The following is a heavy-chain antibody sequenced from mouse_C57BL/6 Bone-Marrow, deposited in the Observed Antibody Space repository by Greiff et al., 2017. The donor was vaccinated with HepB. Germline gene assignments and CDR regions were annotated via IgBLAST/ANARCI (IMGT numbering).Heavy chain of an antibody. CDR1: GYTFTSYW. D-gene: IGHD1-1*01. Sequence: QVQLQQPGAELVKPGASVKLSCKASGYTFTSYWMHWVKQRPGRGLEWIGRIDPNSGGTKYNEKFKSKATLTVDKPSSTAYMQLSSLTSEDSAVYYCAFTTVVVRGNYYAMDYWGQGTSVTVSS. J-gene: IGHJ4*01. V-gene: IGHV1-72*01. CDR3: AFTTVVVRGNYYAMDY. CDR2: IDPNSGGT.